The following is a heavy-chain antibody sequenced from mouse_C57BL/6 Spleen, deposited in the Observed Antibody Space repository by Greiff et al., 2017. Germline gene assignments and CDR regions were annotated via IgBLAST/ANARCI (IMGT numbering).Heavy chain of an antibody. Sequence: VQLKQSGAELVRPGASVKLSCTASGFNIKDYYMHWVKQRPEQGLEWIGRIDPEDGDPEYAPKFQGKATMTADTSSNTAYLQLSSLTSEDTAVYYCTTPYYYGSSYVGNWGQGTLVTVSA. J-gene: IGHJ3*01. D-gene: IGHD1-1*01. CDR2: IDPEDGDP. CDR3: TTPYYYGSSYVGN. CDR1: GFNIKDYY. V-gene: IGHV14-1*01.